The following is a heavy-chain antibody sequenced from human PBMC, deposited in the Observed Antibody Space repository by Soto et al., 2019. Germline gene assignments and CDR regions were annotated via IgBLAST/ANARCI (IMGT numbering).Heavy chain of an antibody. Sequence: QVQLVQSGAEVKKPGASVKVSRKASGYTFTSYDINWVRQATGQGLEWMGWMNPSSGNAGYAQKFQGRVTMTRNTSISTAYMELSSLRSEDTAVYYCAREHSSSWRFDYWGQGTLVTVSS. V-gene: IGHV1-8*01. D-gene: IGHD6-13*01. J-gene: IGHJ4*02. CDR1: GYTFTSYD. CDR2: MNPSSGNA. CDR3: AREHSSSWRFDY.